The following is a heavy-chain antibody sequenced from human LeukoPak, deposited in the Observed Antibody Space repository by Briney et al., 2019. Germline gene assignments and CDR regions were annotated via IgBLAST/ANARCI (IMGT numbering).Heavy chain of an antibody. J-gene: IGHJ4*02. V-gene: IGHV3-23*01. D-gene: IGHD1-26*01. Sequence: PGGSLRLSCAASGFTFSSYAMSWVRQAPGKGLEWVSASGSGGSTYYADSVKGRFTISRDNSKNTLYLQMNSLRAEDTAVYYCAKRRGGAGIFVHWGQGTLAAVSS. CDR1: GFTFSSYA. CDR3: AKRRGGAGIFVH. CDR2: SGSGGST.